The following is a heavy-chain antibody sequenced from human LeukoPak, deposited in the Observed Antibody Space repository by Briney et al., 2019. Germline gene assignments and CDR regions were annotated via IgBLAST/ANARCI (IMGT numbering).Heavy chain of an antibody. V-gene: IGHV4-31*03. CDR3: ARDSGTTVDY. J-gene: IGHJ4*02. D-gene: IGHD1-7*01. CDR2: IFYIVST. Sequence: PLQTLSLTCILSGGSISSGGYYSSWIRHHPGECLECIGYIFYIVSTYYNPSLKSRITISVDTSKNQFSLKLSSVTAADTAVYYCARDSGTTVDYWGQRTLVTVSS. CDR1: GGSISSGGYY.